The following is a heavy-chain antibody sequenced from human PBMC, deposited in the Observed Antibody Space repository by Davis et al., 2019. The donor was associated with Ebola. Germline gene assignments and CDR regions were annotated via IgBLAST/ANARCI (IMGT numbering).Heavy chain of an antibody. V-gene: IGHV3-21*01. CDR3: ARADNSPKRNHDSDY. D-gene: IGHD5-24*01. CDR1: GFTFTTYA. CDR2: INAAGNYL. J-gene: IGHJ4*02. Sequence: GESLKISCATSGFTFTTYAMNWVRQAPGKGLEWVASINAAGNYLYVAGSMKGRFFISRDTAERSLFLQMSDLRVEDTAVYYCARADNSPKRNHDSDYWGQGTLVTVSS.